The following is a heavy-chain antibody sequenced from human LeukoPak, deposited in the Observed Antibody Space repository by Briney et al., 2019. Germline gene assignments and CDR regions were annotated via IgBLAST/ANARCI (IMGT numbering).Heavy chain of an antibody. CDR1: GGSISSYY. CDR2: IYYSGST. J-gene: IGHJ3*02. V-gene: IGHV4-59*08. CDR3: ARVYDILTGYYRTYPFDI. Sequence: PSETLSLTCTVSGGSISSYYWSWIRQPPGKGLEWIGYIYYSGSTNYNPSLKSRVTISVDTSRNQFSLKLSSVTAADTAVYYCARVYDILTGYYRTYPFDIWGQGTMVTVSS. D-gene: IGHD3-9*01.